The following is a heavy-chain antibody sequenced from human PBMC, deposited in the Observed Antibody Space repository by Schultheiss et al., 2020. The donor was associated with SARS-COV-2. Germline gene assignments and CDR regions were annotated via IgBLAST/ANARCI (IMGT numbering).Heavy chain of an antibody. D-gene: IGHD6-13*01. CDR1: GGTFSSYP. J-gene: IGHJ6*02. Sequence: SVKVSCRTSGGTFSSYPISWVRQAPGQGLEWMGAIIPIFGTPNYALQFQGRVTITADKSTSTAYMELSSLRSEDTAVYYCARMRAAGHLYYHYDVDVWGQGTTVTVSS. CDR2: IIPIFGTP. V-gene: IGHV1-69*06. CDR3: ARMRAAGHLYYHYDVDV.